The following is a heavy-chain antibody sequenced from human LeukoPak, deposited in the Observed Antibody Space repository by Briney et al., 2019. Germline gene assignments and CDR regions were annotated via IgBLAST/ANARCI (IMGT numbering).Heavy chain of an antibody. Sequence: VASVKVSCMASGYSFTSYAMHWVRQAPGQRLEWMGWINAGNDDTEYSQKFQGRVTITRDTSASTAYMELRSLRSDDTAVYYCARGLQYHNYYYYGMDVWGQGTTVTVSS. D-gene: IGHD4-11*01. CDR3: ARGLQYHNYYYYGMDV. V-gene: IGHV1-3*01. CDR2: INAGNDDT. J-gene: IGHJ6*02. CDR1: GYSFTSYA.